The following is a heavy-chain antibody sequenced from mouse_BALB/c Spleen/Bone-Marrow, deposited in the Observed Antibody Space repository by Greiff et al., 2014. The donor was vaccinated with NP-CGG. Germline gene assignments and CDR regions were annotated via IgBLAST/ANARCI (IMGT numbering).Heavy chain of an antibody. D-gene: IGHD2-1*01. J-gene: IGHJ3*01. CDR3: AREGGNFPWFAY. Sequence: QVQLQQSGAELVRPGVSVKISCKGSGYTFTDYAMHWVKQSRAKSLEWIGVISTYYGDASYNQKFKGKATMTVDKSSSTAYMELARLTSEDSAIYYCAREGGNFPWFAYWGQGTLVTVSA. CDR2: ISTYYGDA. V-gene: IGHV1S137*01. CDR1: GYTFTDYA.